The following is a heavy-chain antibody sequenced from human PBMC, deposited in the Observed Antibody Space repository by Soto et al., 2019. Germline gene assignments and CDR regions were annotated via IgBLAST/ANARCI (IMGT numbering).Heavy chain of an antibody. CDR3: VKDFRCAD. J-gene: IGHJ4*02. CDR1: GFTFDDYA. V-gene: IGHV3-9*01. Sequence: EVQLVESGGGLVQPGRSLRLSCAASGFTFDDYAMHWVRQAPGKGLEWVSGISWNSGSIGYADSVKGRFTISRDNAKNSLYLQMNSLRDEDTALYYCVKDFRCADWGQGTRVTVSS. CDR2: ISWNSGSI. D-gene: IGHD2-8*01.